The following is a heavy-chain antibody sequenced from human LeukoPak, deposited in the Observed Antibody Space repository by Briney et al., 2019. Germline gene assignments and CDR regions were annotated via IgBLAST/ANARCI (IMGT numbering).Heavy chain of an antibody. CDR2: IYYSGST. D-gene: IGHD2-2*01. CDR3: ARRIGGTSPYQPLGENYFDY. CDR1: GGSISSYY. J-gene: IGHJ4*02. V-gene: IGHV4-59*01. Sequence: SETLSLTCTVSGGSISSYYWSWIRQPPGKGLEWIGYIYYSGSTNYNPSLKSRVTISVDTSKNQFSLKLSSVTAEDTAVYYCARRIGGTSPYQPLGENYFDYWGQGTLVTVSS.